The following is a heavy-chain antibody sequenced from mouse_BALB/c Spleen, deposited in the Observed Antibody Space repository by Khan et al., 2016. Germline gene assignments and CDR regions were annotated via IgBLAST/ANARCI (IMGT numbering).Heavy chain of an antibody. J-gene: IGHJ2*01. V-gene: IGHV9-3-1*01. Sequence: QIQLVQSGPELKKPGETVKISCKASGYTFTNFGINWVRQAPGKGLEWMDWINTNTGKTTYADDFKGRFAFSLETSASTAYLQINTLKNEDTATYFCATAITTLIATRRNYWGQGTTLTVSA. CDR2: INTNTGKT. D-gene: IGHD1-1*01. CDR3: ATAITTLIATRRNY. CDR1: GYTFTNFG.